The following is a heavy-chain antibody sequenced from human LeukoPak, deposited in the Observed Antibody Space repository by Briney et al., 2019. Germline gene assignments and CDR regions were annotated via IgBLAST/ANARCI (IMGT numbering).Heavy chain of an antibody. V-gene: IGHV4-59*01. Sequence: SETLSLTCTVSGGSMSSFFWSWIRQPPGKGMEWIGYVHSSGSTNYNHSLKRRVSISLHTSSNLFSLNLSSVTAADTAVYYCANLEVGRFHPWGQGTLVTVSS. CDR3: ANLEVGRFHP. D-gene: IGHD7-27*01. CDR1: GGSMSSFF. CDR2: VHSSGST. J-gene: IGHJ5*02.